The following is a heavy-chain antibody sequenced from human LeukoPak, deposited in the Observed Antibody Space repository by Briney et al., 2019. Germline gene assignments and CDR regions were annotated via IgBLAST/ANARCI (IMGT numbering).Heavy chain of an antibody. Sequence: SGPTLVKPTQTLTLTCTFSGFSLSTSGVGVGWIRQPPGKALECLAFIYWDGDRRYSPSLKSRLTITKDTSKNQVVLTMTNMDPVDTATYYCAHIRARDYYDSSGYYGPFDYWGQGTLVTVSS. CDR1: GFSLSTSGVG. CDR3: AHIRARDYYDSSGYYGPFDY. J-gene: IGHJ4*02. D-gene: IGHD3-22*01. V-gene: IGHV2-5*02. CDR2: IYWDGDR.